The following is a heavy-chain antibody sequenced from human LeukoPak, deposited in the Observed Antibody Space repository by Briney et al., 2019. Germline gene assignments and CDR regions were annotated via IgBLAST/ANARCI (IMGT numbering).Heavy chain of an antibody. J-gene: IGHJ4*02. D-gene: IGHD1-26*01. CDR3: ARDVGWELLFDY. CDR2: INPNSGGT. CDR1: GYTFTGYY. Sequence: ASVEVSCKASGYTFTGYYMHWVRQAPGQGLEWMGWINPNSGGTNYAQKFQGRVTMTRDTSISTAYMELSRLRSGDTAVYYCARDVGWELLFDYWGQGTLVTVSS. V-gene: IGHV1-2*02.